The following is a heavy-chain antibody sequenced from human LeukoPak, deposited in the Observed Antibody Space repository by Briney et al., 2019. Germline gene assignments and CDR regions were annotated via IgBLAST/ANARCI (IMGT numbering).Heavy chain of an antibody. CDR1: GGSISSYY. J-gene: IGHJ2*01. CDR2: IYYSGST. V-gene: IGHV4-59*12. Sequence: PSETLSLTCTVSGGSISSYYWSWLRQPPGKGLEWIGYIYYSGSTNYNPSLKSRVTISVDTSKNQFSLKLSSVTAADTAVYYCARGVYNYGSDCYFDLWGRGTLVTVSS. D-gene: IGHD5-18*01. CDR3: ARGVYNYGSDCYFDL.